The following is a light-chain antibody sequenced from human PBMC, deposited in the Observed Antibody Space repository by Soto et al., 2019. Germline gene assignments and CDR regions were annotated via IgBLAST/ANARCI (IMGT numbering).Light chain of an antibody. CDR3: SSYTSSRTPYV. CDR1: SSDVGGYNY. V-gene: IGLV2-14*01. Sequence: QSALTQPASVSGSPGQSITISCTGTSSDVGGYNYVSWYQQHPVKAPKLMIYDVTNRPSGVSDRFSGSKSGNTASLTISGIQAEDEADYYCSSYTSSRTPYVFGTGTKLTVL. CDR2: DVT. J-gene: IGLJ1*01.